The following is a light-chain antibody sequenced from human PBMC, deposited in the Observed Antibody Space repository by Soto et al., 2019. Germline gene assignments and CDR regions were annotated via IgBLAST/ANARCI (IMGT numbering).Light chain of an antibody. CDR3: QSYDSFTVL. Sequence: NFMLTQSHSVSETPGKTVTISCTRSSGNIASNYVQWYQQRPGSAPTTLIFEDAHRPPGVSHRFSGSIARSSNSVALTISGLETEDEADYYCQSYDSFTVLFGGGTKLTVL. CDR1: SGNIASNY. V-gene: IGLV6-57*03. CDR2: EDA. J-gene: IGLJ3*02.